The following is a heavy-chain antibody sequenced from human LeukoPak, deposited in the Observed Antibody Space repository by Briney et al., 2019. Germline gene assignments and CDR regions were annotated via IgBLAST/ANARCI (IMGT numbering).Heavy chain of an antibody. J-gene: IGHJ4*02. CDR2: ISSSSSYI. D-gene: IGHD3-10*01. CDR3: AKDYYYGSGSLDY. V-gene: IGHV3-21*04. CDR1: GFTFSSYS. Sequence: GGSLRLSCAASGFTFSSYSMNWVRQAPGKGLEWVSSISSSSSYIYYADSVKGRFTISRDNSKNSLYLQMNSLRTEDTALYYCAKDYYYGSGSLDYWGQGTLVTVSS.